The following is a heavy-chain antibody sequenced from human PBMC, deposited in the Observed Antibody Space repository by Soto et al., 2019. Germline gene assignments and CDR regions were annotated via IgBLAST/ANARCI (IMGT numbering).Heavy chain of an antibody. V-gene: IGHV2-5*02. CDR3: AHRRRGRYLDS. D-gene: IGHD3-16*01. CDR2: IYWDADK. Sequence: QITLKESGPPLVKPTQTLTLTCTFSGFSLSSSGVGVGWIRQPPGKALEWLALIYWDADKRYSPSLKSRLTITQDTSKNQGGLTMTNMAPVDTATHYCAHRRRGRYLDSGGQGPLVTFPS. J-gene: IGHJ4*02. CDR1: GFSLSSSGVG.